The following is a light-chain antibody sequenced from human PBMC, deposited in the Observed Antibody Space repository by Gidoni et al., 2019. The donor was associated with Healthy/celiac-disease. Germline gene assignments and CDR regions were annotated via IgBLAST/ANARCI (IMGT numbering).Light chain of an antibody. CDR1: QSLLHSNGYNY. CDR2: LGS. V-gene: IGKV2-28*01. CDR3: MQALQTAWT. Sequence: DSVMTQSPLSLPVTPGEPASISCRSSQSLLHSNGYNYLDWDLQKPGQSPQLLIYLGSNRASGVPDRFSGSGSGTDFTLKISRVEAEDVGVYYCMQALQTAWTFGQGTKVEIK. J-gene: IGKJ1*01.